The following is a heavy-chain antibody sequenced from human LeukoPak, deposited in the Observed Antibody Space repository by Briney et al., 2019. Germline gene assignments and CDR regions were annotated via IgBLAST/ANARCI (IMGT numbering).Heavy chain of an antibody. CDR1: GFTFSSYA. CDR2: ISYDGSNK. D-gene: IGHD3-10*02. Sequence: GGSLRLSCAASGFTFSSYAMHWVRQAPGKGLEWVAVISYDGSNKYYADSVKGRFTISRDNSKNTLYLQMNSLRAEDTAVYYCAKTSMFLLDQTSNFDYWGQGTLVTVSS. CDR3: AKTSMFLLDQTSNFDY. V-gene: IGHV3-30-3*02. J-gene: IGHJ4*02.